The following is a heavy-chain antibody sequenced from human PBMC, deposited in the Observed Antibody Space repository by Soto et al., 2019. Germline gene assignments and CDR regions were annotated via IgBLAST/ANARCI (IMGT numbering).Heavy chain of an antibody. Sequence: PSETLSLTCTVSGGSISSYCWSWIRQPPGKGLEWIGYIYYSGSTNYNPSLKSRVTISVDTSKNQFSLKLSSVTAADTAVYYCARSMAVDMNWFDPWGQGTLVTVSS. CDR2: IYYSGST. J-gene: IGHJ5*02. V-gene: IGHV4-59*01. CDR1: GGSISSYC. D-gene: IGHD2-15*01. CDR3: ARSMAVDMNWFDP.